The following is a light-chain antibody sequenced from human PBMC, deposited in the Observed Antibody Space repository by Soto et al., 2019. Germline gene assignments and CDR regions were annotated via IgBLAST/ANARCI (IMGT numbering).Light chain of an antibody. J-gene: IGLJ1*01. CDR2: SDN. CDR1: SSNIGAGYV. V-gene: IGLV1-40*01. Sequence: QAVVTQPPSVSGAPGQRVTISCTGSSSNIGAGYVVHWYQQLPGAAPKLLIFSDNNRPSGVPDRFSGSKSGTSASLAITGLRAEDEADYYCQSSDNNSDYVFGTGTKLTVL. CDR3: QSSDNNSDYV.